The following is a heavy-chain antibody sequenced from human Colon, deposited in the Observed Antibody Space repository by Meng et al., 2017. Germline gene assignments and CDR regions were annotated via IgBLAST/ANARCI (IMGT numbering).Heavy chain of an antibody. Sequence: GESLKISCVASGFTFSTYAMSWVRQAPGKGLEWVASMSSDSNYIYYADSVKGRFTISRDNAKDSLYLLMNSLRAEDTAVYYCTRDERELAVGVPGDYWGQGTLVTVSS. CDR3: TRDERELAVGVPGDY. D-gene: IGHD6-19*01. CDR2: MSSDSNYI. V-gene: IGHV3-21*01. J-gene: IGHJ4*02. CDR1: GFTFSTYA.